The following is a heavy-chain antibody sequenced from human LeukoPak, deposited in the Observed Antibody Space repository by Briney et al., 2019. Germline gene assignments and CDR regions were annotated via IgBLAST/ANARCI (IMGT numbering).Heavy chain of an antibody. CDR3: AREGGDFDYDFWSGYYVY. D-gene: IGHD3-3*01. J-gene: IGHJ4*02. Sequence: GGSLRLSCAASGFTFSSYWMSWVRQAPGKGLEWVANIKQDGSEKYYVDSVKGRFTISRDNAKNSLYLQMNSLRAEDTAVYYCAREGGDFDYDFWSGYYVYWGQGTLVTVSS. V-gene: IGHV3-7*01. CDR1: GFTFSSYW. CDR2: IKQDGSEK.